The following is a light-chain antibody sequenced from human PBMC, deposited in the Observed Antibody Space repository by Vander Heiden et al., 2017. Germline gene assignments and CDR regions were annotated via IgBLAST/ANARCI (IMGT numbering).Light chain of an antibody. J-gene: IGLJ2*01. CDR2: EVT. Sequence: QSALTQPASVSGSPGQSITISCTGSSSDVGSYNFVSWYQQHPGKAPKVMIYEVTNRPSGVSNRFSGSKSGNTASLTISGLQAEDEADYYCCSYTGSSTPFIFGRGTRLTVL. V-gene: IGLV2-14*01. CDR1: SSDVGSYNF. CDR3: CSYTGSSTPFI.